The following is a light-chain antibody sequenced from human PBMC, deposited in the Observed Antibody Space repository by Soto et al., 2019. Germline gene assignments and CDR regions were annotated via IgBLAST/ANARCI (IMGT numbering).Light chain of an antibody. J-gene: IGKJ4*01. Sequence: DIVLTQSPLSLPVTPGEPAPISYRSSQSLLHTNGYNYLDSYLQKPGQSPQHLIYLASNRDSGVPDRFRGSGSGTDFTLKISRVEAEDVEVYYCMQALQTSLTFGGGTKVEIK. CDR2: LAS. V-gene: IGKV2-28*01. CDR1: QSLLHTNGYNY. CDR3: MQALQTSLT.